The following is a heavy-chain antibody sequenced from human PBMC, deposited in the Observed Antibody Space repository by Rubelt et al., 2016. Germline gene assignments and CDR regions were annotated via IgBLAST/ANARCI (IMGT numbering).Heavy chain of an antibody. CDR1: GGSISTYY. V-gene: IGHV4-59*12. CDR2: IYYSGST. D-gene: IGHD3-10*01. CDR3: AEGMNYYGSGTYYL. J-gene: IGHJ4*02. Sequence: QVQLQESGPGLLKPSETLSLTCTVSGGSISTYYWSWIRQPPGKGLEWIGNIYYSGSTKYKPSLKSRVTISVETSNNQFPRCLSSVTAANTGCYYCAEGMNYYGSGTYYLWGRGILVAVS.